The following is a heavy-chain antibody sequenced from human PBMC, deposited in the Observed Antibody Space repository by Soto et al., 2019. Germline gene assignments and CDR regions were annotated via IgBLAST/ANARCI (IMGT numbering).Heavy chain of an antibody. CDR3: AKGDCGGDCYSFDAFDI. J-gene: IGHJ3*02. D-gene: IGHD2-21*02. CDR1: GFTFSSYG. CDR2: ISYDGSNK. Sequence: QVQLVESGGGVVQPGRSLRLSCAGSGFTFSSYGMHWVRQAPGKGLEWVAVISYDGSNKYYADSVKGRFTISRDNSKNTLYLQMNSLRAEDTAVYYCAKGDCGGDCYSFDAFDIWGQGTMVTVSS. V-gene: IGHV3-30*18.